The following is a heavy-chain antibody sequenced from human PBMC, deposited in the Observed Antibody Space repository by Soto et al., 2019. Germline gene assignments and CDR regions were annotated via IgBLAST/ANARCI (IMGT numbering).Heavy chain of an antibody. J-gene: IGHJ6*02. D-gene: IGHD2-15*01. Sequence: EVQLVESGGGLVKPGGSLRLSCAASGFNFNSYTINWVRQAPGKRLEWLSSISSSGYIFSTDSVRGRFTISRDNAQNSVYLQITSLRAEDTAVYFCARDFSGGSCYPGMDVWGQGATVTFSS. CDR1: GFNFNSYT. CDR3: ARDFSGGSCYPGMDV. CDR2: ISSSGYI. V-gene: IGHV3-21*01.